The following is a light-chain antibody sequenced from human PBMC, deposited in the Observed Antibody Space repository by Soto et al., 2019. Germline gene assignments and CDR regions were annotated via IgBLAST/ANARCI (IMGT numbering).Light chain of an antibody. CDR2: GAS. V-gene: IGKV3-11*01. J-gene: IGKJ1*01. CDR1: QSVSRH. Sequence: IVVPRSPATLSMSLGERVTISCRASQSVSRHLAWYQQKPGQAPMLVIYGASSRDAGIPDRLSGSGSGEYFCLTISILDPEDPAAYFLQMRCRRPITFGQGTQVEIK. CDR3: QMRCRRPIT.